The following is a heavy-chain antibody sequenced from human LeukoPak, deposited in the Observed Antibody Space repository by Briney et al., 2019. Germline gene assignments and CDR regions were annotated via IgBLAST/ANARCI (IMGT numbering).Heavy chain of an antibody. V-gene: IGHV3-66*01. CDR2: IYSGGST. J-gene: IGHJ6*02. Sequence: GGSLRLSCAASGFTVSSNYMSWVRQAPGKGLEWVSVIYSGGSTYYADSVKGRFTISRDNSKNTLYPQMNSLRAEDTAVYYCATTRAITIPRRFGESGEDYYYGMDVWGQGTTVTVSS. CDR3: ATTRAITIPRRFGESGEDYYYGMDV. CDR1: GFTVSSNY. D-gene: IGHD3-10*01.